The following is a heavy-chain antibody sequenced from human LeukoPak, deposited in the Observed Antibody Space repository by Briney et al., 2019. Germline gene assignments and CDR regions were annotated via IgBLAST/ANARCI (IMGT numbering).Heavy chain of an antibody. Sequence: SETLSLTCTVSGASISSYFWTWIRQPPGKGLEWIGYIYYSGSTNYSPSLKSRVTISIDTSKNQFSLNLSSVTAADTAVYYCARSERYSSGWYFYFDYWGQGTLVTVSS. CDR3: ARSERYSSGWYFYFDY. CDR1: GASISSYF. V-gene: IGHV4-59*01. CDR2: IYYSGST. D-gene: IGHD6-19*01. J-gene: IGHJ4*02.